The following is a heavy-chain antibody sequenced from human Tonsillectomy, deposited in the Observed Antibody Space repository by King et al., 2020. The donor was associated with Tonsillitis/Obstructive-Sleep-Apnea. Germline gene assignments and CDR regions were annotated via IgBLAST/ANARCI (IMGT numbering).Heavy chain of an antibody. J-gene: IGHJ4*02. CDR2: INHGGST. D-gene: IGHD3-9*01. CDR1: GGSFRGYF. Sequence: VQLQQWGAGLLKPSETLSLTCAVYGGSFRGYFWSWIRQPPVKALEWIGEINHGGSTRYNPSLKSRVTISLDSSKNQFSLKLNSMTAADTAVYYCARGDLLTGYYASTDFDYWGQGTLVTVSS. V-gene: IGHV4-34*01. CDR3: ARGDLLTGYYASTDFDY.